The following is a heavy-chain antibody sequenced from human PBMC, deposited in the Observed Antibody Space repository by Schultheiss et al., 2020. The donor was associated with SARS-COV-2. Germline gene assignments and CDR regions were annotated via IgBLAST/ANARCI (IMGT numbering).Heavy chain of an antibody. V-gene: IGHV4-38-2*01. CDR2: IYHSGST. D-gene: IGHD2-15*01. CDR1: GYSISSGYY. CDR3: ARGQGVVVVAAAPLY. Sequence: SQTLSLTCAVSGYSISSGYYWGWIRQPPGKGLEWIGSIYHSGSTYYNPSLKSRVTISVDTSKNQFSLKLSSVTAADTAVYYCARGQGVVVVAAAPLYWGQGTLGTVAS. J-gene: IGHJ4*02.